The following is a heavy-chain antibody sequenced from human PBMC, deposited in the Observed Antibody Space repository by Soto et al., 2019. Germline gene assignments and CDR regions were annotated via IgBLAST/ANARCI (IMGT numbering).Heavy chain of an antibody. CDR1: GFTFSSYA. CDR2: ISGSGGST. Sequence: GGSLRLSCAASGFTFSSYAMSWVRQAPGKGLEWVSAISGSGGSTYYADSVKGRFTISRDNSKNTLYLQMNSLRAEDTAVYYCAKGEQEPRRYYYDSSGYYQFDPWGQRTLVTVSS. CDR3: AKGEQEPRRYYYDSSGYYQFDP. V-gene: IGHV3-23*01. D-gene: IGHD3-22*01. J-gene: IGHJ5*02.